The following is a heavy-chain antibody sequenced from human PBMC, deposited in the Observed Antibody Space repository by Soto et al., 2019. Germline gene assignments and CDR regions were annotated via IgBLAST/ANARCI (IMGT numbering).Heavy chain of an antibody. J-gene: IGHJ6*02. D-gene: IGHD2-21*01. CDR1: GFSFSTYW. CDR2: IKGDGSTT. CDR3: ARGLKNYYGVDV. Sequence: PGGSLRLSCAASGFSFSTYWMHWVRQAPGKGLVWVSRIKGDGSTTTYADSVKGRFTISRDNAKNTLYLQMNSLGAEDTAVYYCARGLKNYYGVDVWGQGTTVTVS. V-gene: IGHV3-74*01.